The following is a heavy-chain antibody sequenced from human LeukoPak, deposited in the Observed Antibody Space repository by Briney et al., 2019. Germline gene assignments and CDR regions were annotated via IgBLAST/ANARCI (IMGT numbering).Heavy chain of an antibody. CDR1: GFTFSSYA. CDR3: AKGGCSGGSCYPDY. D-gene: IGHD2-15*01. Sequence: PGGSLRLSCAASGFTFSSYAMTWVRQAPGKGLEWVSAISASGGSTYYADSVKGRFTISRDNSKNTLYLQMNSLRAEDTAVYYCAKGGCSGGSCYPDYWGQGTLVTVSS. V-gene: IGHV3-23*01. CDR2: ISASGGST. J-gene: IGHJ4*02.